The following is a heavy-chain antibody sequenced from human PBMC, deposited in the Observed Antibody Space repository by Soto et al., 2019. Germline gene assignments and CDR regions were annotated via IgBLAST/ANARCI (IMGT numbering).Heavy chain of an antibody. CDR1: GYTFTNYA. V-gene: IGHV1-18*01. Sequence: QVQLVQSGAEVKKPGASVKVSCKASGYTFTNYAFSWVRQAPGQGLEWMGWISAYNGNTNYPQKLQGRVTMTTDTSTSTAYMELRSLRSADTAVYYCALDIAAAGPFDCWGQGTLVTVSS. CDR3: ALDIAAAGPFDC. D-gene: IGHD6-13*01. J-gene: IGHJ4*02. CDR2: ISAYNGNT.